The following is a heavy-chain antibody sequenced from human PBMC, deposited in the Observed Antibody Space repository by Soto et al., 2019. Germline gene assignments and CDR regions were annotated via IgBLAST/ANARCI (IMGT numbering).Heavy chain of an antibody. Sequence: GGSLRLSCAASGFTFSSYGMHWVRQAPGKGLEWVAVISYDGSNKYYADSVKGRFTISRDNSKNTLYLQMNSLRAEDTAVYYCAKPPLGYQLLYYFDYWGQGTLVTVSS. V-gene: IGHV3-30*18. CDR2: ISYDGSNK. J-gene: IGHJ4*02. D-gene: IGHD2-2*01. CDR3: AKPPLGYQLLYYFDY. CDR1: GFTFSSYG.